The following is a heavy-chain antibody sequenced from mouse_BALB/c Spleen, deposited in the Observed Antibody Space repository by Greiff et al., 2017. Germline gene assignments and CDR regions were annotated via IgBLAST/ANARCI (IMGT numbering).Heavy chain of an antibody. CDR2: INPSTGYT. J-gene: IGHJ3*01. CDR1: GYTFTSYW. Sequence: QVQLQQSGAELAKPGASVKMSCKASGYTFTSYWMHWVKQRPGQGLEWIGYINPSTGYTEYNQKFKDKATLTADKSSSTAYMQLSSLTSEDSAVYYCARNGFDYPFAYWGQGTLVTVSA. D-gene: IGHD2-4*01. V-gene: IGHV1-7*01. CDR3: ARNGFDYPFAY.